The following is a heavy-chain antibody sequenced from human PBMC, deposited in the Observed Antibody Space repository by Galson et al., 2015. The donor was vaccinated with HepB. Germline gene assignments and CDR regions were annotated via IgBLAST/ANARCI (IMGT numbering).Heavy chain of an antibody. CDR2: MSWNSGSI. Sequence: SLRLSCAASGFTFDDHAMHWVRQAPGKGLEWVSGMSWNSGSIGYADSVKGRFTISRDNAKNSLYLQINSLRVEDTALYYCAKDSSNYYYDSSGHFDYWGQGTLVTVSS. J-gene: IGHJ4*02. CDR1: GFTFDDHA. V-gene: IGHV3-9*01. D-gene: IGHD3-22*01. CDR3: AKDSSNYYYDSSGHFDY.